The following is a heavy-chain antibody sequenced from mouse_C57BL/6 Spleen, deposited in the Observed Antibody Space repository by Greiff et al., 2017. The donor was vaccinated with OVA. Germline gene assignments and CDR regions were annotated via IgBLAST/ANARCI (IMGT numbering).Heavy chain of an antibody. V-gene: IGHV1-81*01. J-gene: IGHJ1*03. CDR2: IYPRSGNT. CDR1: GYTFTSYG. Sequence: QVQLQQSGAELARPGASVKLSCKASGYTFTSYGISWVKQRTGQGLEWIGEIYPRSGNTYYNEKFKGKATLTADKSSSTAYMELRSLTSEDSAVYFCASSSYYCGGSYVDFAVWGTGTTVTVSS. CDR3: ASSSYYCGGSYVDFAV. D-gene: IGHD1-1*01.